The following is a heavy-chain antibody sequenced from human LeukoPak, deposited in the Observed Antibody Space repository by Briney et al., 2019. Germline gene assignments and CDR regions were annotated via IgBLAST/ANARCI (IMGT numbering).Heavy chain of an antibody. V-gene: IGHV1-69*13. D-gene: IGHD2-2*01. CDR1: GGTFSSYA. CDR3: ARGPDIVVVPAASSVGYYFDY. CDR2: IIPIFGTA. Sequence: ASVKVSCKASGGTFSSYAISWVRQAPGQGLEWMGGIIPIFGTANYAQKFQGRVTITADESTSTAYMELSSLRSEDTAVYYCARGPDIVVVPAASSVGYYFDYWGQGTLVTVSS. J-gene: IGHJ4*02.